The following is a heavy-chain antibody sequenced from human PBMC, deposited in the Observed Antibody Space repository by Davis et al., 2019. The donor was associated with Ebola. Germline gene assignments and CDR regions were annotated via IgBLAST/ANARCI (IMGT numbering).Heavy chain of an antibody. CDR2: IRYDGSNK. CDR3: AKAGRFLEWLLLDY. D-gene: IGHD3-3*01. Sequence: GGSLRLSCAASGFTFSSYGMHWVRQAPGKGLEWLAFIRYDGSNKYYADSVKGPFTISRDNSKNTLYLQMNSLKAEDTAVYYCAKAGRFLEWLLLDYWGQGTLVTVSS. CDR1: GFTFSSYG. J-gene: IGHJ4*02. V-gene: IGHV3-30*02.